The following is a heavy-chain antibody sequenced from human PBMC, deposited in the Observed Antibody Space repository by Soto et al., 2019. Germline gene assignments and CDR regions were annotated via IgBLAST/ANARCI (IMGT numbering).Heavy chain of an antibody. Sequence: QVQLVQSGAEVKKPGASVKVSCKASGYSFTSFPIHWVRQAPGQGLECMGWINAANGYTRYSQKFQGRVTITRDTPATTAYMDLSGLTSEDTAVYYCAGGGGLDDWGQGTLIAVSS. CDR1: GYSFTSFP. CDR3: AGGGGLDD. J-gene: IGHJ4*02. V-gene: IGHV1-3*01. CDR2: INAANGYT. D-gene: IGHD3-10*01.